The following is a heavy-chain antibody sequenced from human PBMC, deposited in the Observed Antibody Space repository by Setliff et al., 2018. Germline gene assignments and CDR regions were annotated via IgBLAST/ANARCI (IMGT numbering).Heavy chain of an antibody. Sequence: SETLSLTCTVSGGSIRNYYWIWIRQPPGKGLEWIGYIQTGGSTNYNPSLKSRVNISVDTSEKQCSLKLSSVTAADTAVYYCSRGGGRIRQLGATGVHTFDIWGQVTVVTVSS. J-gene: IGHJ3*02. CDR1: GGSIRNYY. V-gene: IGHV4-4*08. CDR3: SRGGGRIRQLGATGVHTFDI. D-gene: IGHD1-26*01. CDR2: IQTGGST.